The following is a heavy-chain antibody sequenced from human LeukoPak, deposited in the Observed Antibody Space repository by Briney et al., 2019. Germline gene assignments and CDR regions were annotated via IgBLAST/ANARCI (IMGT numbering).Heavy chain of an antibody. V-gene: IGHV4-39*01. CDR2: IYYSGST. CDR1: GPHISSSIYF. Sequence: SDPLSLICTVSGPHISSSIYFWLWVRQPPGKGLEGFGYIYYSGSTYYNPALKSRVTISVDTSKNQFSLKLSSVTAADTAVYYCARQERYCSNGVCLKHFDYWGQGTLVTVSS. D-gene: IGHD2-8*01. CDR3: ARQERYCSNGVCLKHFDY. J-gene: IGHJ4*02.